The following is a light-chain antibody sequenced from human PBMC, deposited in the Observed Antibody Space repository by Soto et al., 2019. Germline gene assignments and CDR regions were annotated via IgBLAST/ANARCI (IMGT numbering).Light chain of an antibody. CDR2: KAS. CDR1: QSVSSW. V-gene: IGKV1-5*03. Sequence: DIQMTPSPSTLSASVGDIATITCRASQSVSSWLARYQQKPGKAPKLLIYKASSLETGVPSRYSGSGSGTDFTLTISSLQHDDFATYYCQRDYSYWTFGQGTKVEIK. CDR3: QRDYSYWT. J-gene: IGKJ1*01.